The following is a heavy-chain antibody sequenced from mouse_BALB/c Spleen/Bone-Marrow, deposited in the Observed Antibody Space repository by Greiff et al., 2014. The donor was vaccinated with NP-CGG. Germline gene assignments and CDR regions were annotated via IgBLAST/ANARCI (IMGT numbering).Heavy chain of an antibody. CDR1: GFTFSDYY. Sequence: EVKLVESGGGLVQPGGSLKLSCATSGFTFSDYYMYWVRQTPEKRLEWVAYISNGGGSTYYPDTVKGRFTISRDNAKNTLYLQMSRLKSEGTAMYYCARGLYYRPFAYWGQGTLVTVSA. D-gene: IGHD2-14*01. CDR2: ISNGGGST. CDR3: ARGLYYRPFAY. J-gene: IGHJ3*01. V-gene: IGHV5-12*02.